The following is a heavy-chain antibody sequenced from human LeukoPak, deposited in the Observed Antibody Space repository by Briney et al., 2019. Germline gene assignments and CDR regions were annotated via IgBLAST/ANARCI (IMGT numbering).Heavy chain of an antibody. CDR3: ATRDLYARELPSYYFDY. CDR1: GYTFTRYG. J-gene: IGHJ4*02. V-gene: IGHV1-18*01. Sequence: ASVKVSCKASGYTFTRYGISWVRQAPGQGLEWMGWISAYNGNTNYTPKLQGRVTMTTDTSTTTAYMELRSLRSDDTAVYYCATRDLYARELPSYYFDYWGQGTLVTVSS. CDR2: ISAYNGNT. D-gene: IGHD1-26*01.